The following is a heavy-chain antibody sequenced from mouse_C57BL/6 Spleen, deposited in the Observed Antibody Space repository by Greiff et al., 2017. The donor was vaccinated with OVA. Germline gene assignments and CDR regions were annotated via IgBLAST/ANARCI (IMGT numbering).Heavy chain of an antibody. Sequence: VQLQQPGAELVKPGASVKMSCKASGYTFTSYWITWVKQRPGQGLEWIGDINPSNGGTNYNEKFKSKATLTVDKSSSTAYMQLSSLTSEDSAVYYCARGLRRDGDYFDYWGQGTTLTVSS. CDR2: INPSNGGT. V-gene: IGHV1-55*01. CDR3: ARGLRRDGDYFDY. CDR1: GYTFTSYW. J-gene: IGHJ2*01. D-gene: IGHD2-4*01.